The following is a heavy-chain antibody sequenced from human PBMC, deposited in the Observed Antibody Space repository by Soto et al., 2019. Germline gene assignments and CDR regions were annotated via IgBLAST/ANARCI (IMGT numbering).Heavy chain of an antibody. CDR2: MNPNTGNT. V-gene: IGHV1-8*01. D-gene: IGHD3-10*01. J-gene: IGHJ4*02. Sequence: QVQLVQSGAEVKKPGASVKVSCKASGYSFTDYDINWVRQAAGQGLEWMGWMNPNTGNTAYAQKFQGRLTLTRYTSISTAYMDLSSLTSEDTAVYFCARGFSSYSDHWAQGTLVTVSS. CDR3: ARGFSSYSDH. CDR1: GYSFTDYD.